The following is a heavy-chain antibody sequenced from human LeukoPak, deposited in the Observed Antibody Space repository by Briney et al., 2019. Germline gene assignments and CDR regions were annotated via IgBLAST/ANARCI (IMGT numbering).Heavy chain of an antibody. CDR1: GFTVSSNY. J-gene: IGHJ3*02. D-gene: IGHD3-22*01. CDR3: ARTYYYDSSGPWTFDI. V-gene: IGHV3-53*01. Sequence: PGGSLRLSCAASGFTVSSNYMSWVRQAPGKGLEWVSVIYSGRSTYYADSVKGRFTISRDNSKNTLYLQMNSLRAEDTAVYYCARTYYYDSSGPWTFDIWGQGTMVTVSS. CDR2: IYSGRST.